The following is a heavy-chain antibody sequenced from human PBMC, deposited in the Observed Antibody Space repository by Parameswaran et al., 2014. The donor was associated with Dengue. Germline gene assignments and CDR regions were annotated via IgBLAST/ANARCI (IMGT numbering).Heavy chain of an antibody. Sequence: RWIRQPPGKGLEWVSYISSSGSTIYYADSVKGRFTISRDNAKNSLYLQMNSLRAEDTAVYYCARDYYDSSGYYYGWFDPWGQGTLVTVSS. D-gene: IGHD3-22*01. CDR2: ISSSGSTI. V-gene: IGHV3-11*01. CDR3: ARDYYDSSGYYYGWFDP. J-gene: IGHJ5*02.